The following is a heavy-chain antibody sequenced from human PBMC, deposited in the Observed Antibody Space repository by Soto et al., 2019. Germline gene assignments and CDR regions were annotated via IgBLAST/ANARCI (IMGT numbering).Heavy chain of an antibody. D-gene: IGHD3-10*01. Sequence: EVQLLESGGGLVQPGGSLRLSCAASGFTFSSYAMSWVRQAPGKGLEWVSAISGSGGSTYYAVSVKGRFTISRDNSKNTLYLQMNSLRAEDTAVYYCAKKVRGVIRGYYYGMDVWGQGTTVTVSS. V-gene: IGHV3-23*01. CDR2: ISGSGGST. J-gene: IGHJ6*02. CDR1: GFTFSSYA. CDR3: AKKVRGVIRGYYYGMDV.